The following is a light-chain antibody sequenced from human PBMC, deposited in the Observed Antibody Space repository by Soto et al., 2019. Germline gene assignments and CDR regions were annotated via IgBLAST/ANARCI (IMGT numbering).Light chain of an antibody. V-gene: IGKV3-11*01. CDR3: QQRSDWPST. Sequence: EIVLTQSPATLSLSPGERATLSCRASQSVGTYFAWYQQKPGQAPRLLIYDSSNRATGIPARFSGSGSGTDFTLTNSSLEPEDFAVYYCQQRSDWPSTSGGGTKVEIK. CDR1: QSVGTY. CDR2: DSS. J-gene: IGKJ4*01.